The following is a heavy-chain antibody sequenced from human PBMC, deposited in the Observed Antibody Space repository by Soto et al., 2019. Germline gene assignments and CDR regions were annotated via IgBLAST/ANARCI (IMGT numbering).Heavy chain of an antibody. Sequence: ASVKVSCKASGYSFTGHYIHWVRQAPEQGPEWMGEIGPESGATRYAQKFQGRVTMTRDTSITTVYMELKNLSPDDTAVYYCGRGRSGQIVVFYWGQGTPVTVSS. V-gene: IGHV1-2*02. CDR1: GYSFTGHY. J-gene: IGHJ4*02. D-gene: IGHD1-26*01. CDR2: IGPESGAT. CDR3: GRGRSGQIVVFY.